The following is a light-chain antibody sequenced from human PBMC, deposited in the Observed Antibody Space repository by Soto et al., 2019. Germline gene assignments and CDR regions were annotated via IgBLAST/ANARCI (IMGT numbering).Light chain of an antibody. V-gene: IGLV2-14*01. CDR3: SSFAGTSYV. Sequence: QSVLTQPASVSGSPGQSITIPCAGTSSDVGGYNYVSWYQQHPGKAPKLIICDVSNRPSGVSSRFSGSKSGNTASLTISGLQAEDEADYYCSSFAGTSYVFGTGTKVTVL. J-gene: IGLJ1*01. CDR1: SSDVGGYNY. CDR2: DVS.